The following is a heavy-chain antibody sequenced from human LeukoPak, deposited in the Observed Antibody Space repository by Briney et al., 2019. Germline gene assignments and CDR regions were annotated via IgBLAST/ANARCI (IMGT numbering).Heavy chain of an antibody. V-gene: IGHV3-11*04. CDR1: GFTFSDYY. D-gene: IGHD3-3*01. CDR3: ARDPPEILRFLEWFP. J-gene: IGHJ5*02. CDR2: ISSSGSTI. Sequence: GGSLRLSCAASGFTFSDYYMSWIRQAPGKGLEWVSYISSSGSTIYYADSVKGRFTISRDNAKNSLYLQMNSLRAEDTAVYYCARDPPEILRFLEWFPWGQGTLVTVSS.